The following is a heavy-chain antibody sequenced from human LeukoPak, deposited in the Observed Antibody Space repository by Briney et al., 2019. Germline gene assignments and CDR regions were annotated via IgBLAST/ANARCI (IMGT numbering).Heavy chain of an antibody. D-gene: IGHD3-10*01. J-gene: IGHJ4*02. CDR3: ARDWDYSVDY. CDR1: GFTFSSYA. CDR2: ISYDGSNK. V-gene: IGHV3-30-3*01. Sequence: GGSLRLSCAASGFTFSSYAMHWVRQAPGKGLEWVAVISYDGSNKYYADSVKGRFTISRDNSKNTLYLQMNSLRAEDTAVYYCARDWDYSVDYWGQGTLVTVSS.